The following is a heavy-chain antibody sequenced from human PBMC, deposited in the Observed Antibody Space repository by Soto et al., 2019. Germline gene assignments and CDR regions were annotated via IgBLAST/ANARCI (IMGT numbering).Heavy chain of an antibody. V-gene: IGHV1-3*04. Sequence: QVQLVQSGAEVKKPGASVKVFCKATGYTFTSYAIQWVRQAPGQRLEWMGWINTGNGNTKYSQQFQGRVTITRDTSANIAYMELSSLRSEDTAVYYCARSTEIVVVSDYWGQGTQVTVSS. CDR2: INTGNGNT. D-gene: IGHD3-22*01. CDR1: GYTFTSYA. J-gene: IGHJ4*02. CDR3: ARSTEIVVVSDY.